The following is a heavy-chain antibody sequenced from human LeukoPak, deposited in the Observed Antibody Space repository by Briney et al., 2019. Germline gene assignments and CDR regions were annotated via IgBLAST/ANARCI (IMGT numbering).Heavy chain of an antibody. D-gene: IGHD3-16*01. V-gene: IGHV3-23*01. CDR1: GLSFSSFA. CDR2: MKGTGET. Sequence: PGGSLTLSCAASGLSFSSFAMSWVRQAPARGLEWLSSMKGTGETFYEDSVRGRFTLSRDDSRNTVYLQLNNLRVEDTAEYYCARASWVSSADAVRWGQGTVVTVSS. J-gene: IGHJ4*02. CDR3: ARASWVSSADAVR.